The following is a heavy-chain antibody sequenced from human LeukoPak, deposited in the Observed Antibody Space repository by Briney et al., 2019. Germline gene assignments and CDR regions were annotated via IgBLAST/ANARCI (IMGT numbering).Heavy chain of an antibody. CDR1: GGSVSSSSYY. CDR3: ARRSIAAHTFDY. D-gene: IGHD6-6*01. Sequence: PSETLSPTCTVSGGSVSSSSYYWGWIRQPPGKGLEWIGSMYYSGSTYYNPSLKSRVTISVDTSKNQFSLKLSSVTAADTAVSYCARRSIAAHTFDYWGQGTLVTVSS. V-gene: IGHV4-39*01. CDR2: MYYSGST. J-gene: IGHJ4*02.